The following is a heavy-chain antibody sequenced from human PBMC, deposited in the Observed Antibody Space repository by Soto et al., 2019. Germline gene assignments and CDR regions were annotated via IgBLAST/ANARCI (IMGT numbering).Heavy chain of an antibody. V-gene: IGHV1-69*12. CDR3: ARDKDRQQLGGNYYYILDD. CDR1: GGTFRTSA. J-gene: IGHJ6*02. Sequence: QVQLVQSGAEVKKPGSSVRVSCKTSGGTFRTSAISWVRQAHGHGLEWMGGIMPVFPTPDYEQKFQGRVTITADASTSTVYMELSSLRSEDTAVYYCARDKDRQQLGGNYYYILDDWGQGNTVTVSS. CDR2: IMPVFPTP. D-gene: IGHD3-3*02.